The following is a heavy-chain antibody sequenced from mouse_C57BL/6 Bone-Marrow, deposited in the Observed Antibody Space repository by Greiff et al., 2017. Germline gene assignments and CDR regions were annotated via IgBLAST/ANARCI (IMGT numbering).Heavy chain of an antibody. Sequence: QVQLQQSGPELVKPGASVKISCKASGYAFSSSWMNWVKQRPGTGLEWIGRIYPGDGDTNYNGKFKGKATLTADKSSSTAYMQLISLSSDDAAVYFCVNDYGSSSAGFAYWGQGTLVTVSA. J-gene: IGHJ3*01. CDR3: VNDYGSSSAGFAY. CDR2: IYPGDGDT. D-gene: IGHD1-1*01. V-gene: IGHV1-82*01. CDR1: GYAFSSSW.